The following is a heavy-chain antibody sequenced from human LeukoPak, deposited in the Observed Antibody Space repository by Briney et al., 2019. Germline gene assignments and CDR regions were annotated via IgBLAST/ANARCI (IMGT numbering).Heavy chain of an antibody. V-gene: IGHV3-30*18. CDR2: ISYDGSNK. CDR1: GFTFSSYG. J-gene: IGHJ6*04. CDR3: AKDMYYYGSGSYMRPVDV. D-gene: IGHD3-10*01. Sequence: PGRSLKLSCAASGFTFSSYGMHWVRQAPGKGLEWVAVISYDGSNKYYADSVKGRFTISRDNSKNTLYLQMNSLRAEDTALYYCAKDMYYYGSGSYMRPVDVWGKGTTVTVSS.